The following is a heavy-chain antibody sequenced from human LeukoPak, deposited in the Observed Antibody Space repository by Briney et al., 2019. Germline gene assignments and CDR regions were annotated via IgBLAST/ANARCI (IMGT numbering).Heavy chain of an antibody. V-gene: IGHV4-59*01. D-gene: IGHD5-24*01. CDR3: ASQEEMATTNAFDI. Sequence: PSETLSLTCTVSGGSISSYYWSWIRQPPGKGLEWIGYIYYGGSTNYNPSLKSRVTISVDTSKNQFSLKLSSVTAADTAVYYCASQEEMATTNAFDIWGQGTMVTVSS. J-gene: IGHJ3*02. CDR2: IYYGGST. CDR1: GGSISSYY.